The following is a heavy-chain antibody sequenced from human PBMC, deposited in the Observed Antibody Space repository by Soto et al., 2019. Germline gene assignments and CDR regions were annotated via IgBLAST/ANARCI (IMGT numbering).Heavy chain of an antibody. CDR1: GFSLSTSGVG. CDR2: IYWDGDK. CDR3: ARDSSGWYGCDY. J-gene: IGHJ4*02. V-gene: IGHV2-5*02. D-gene: IGHD6-19*01. Sequence: QITLEESGPTLVKPTQTLTLTCTFSGFSLSTSGVGVVWIRQPPGKALEWLALIYWDGDKRYSPSLRSRLTITQDTYKNQVVLTMTNMDPVDTATYYCARDSSGWYGCDYWGQGALVTVSS.